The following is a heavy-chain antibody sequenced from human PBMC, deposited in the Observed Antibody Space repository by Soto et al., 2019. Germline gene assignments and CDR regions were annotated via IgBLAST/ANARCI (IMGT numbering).Heavy chain of an antibody. D-gene: IGHD5-18*01. V-gene: IGHV1-69*01. CDR1: GGTFSSYA. Sequence: GXSVKGSCKASGGTFSSYAISWVRQAPVQGLEWMGGIIPIFGTANYAQKFQGRVTITADESTSTAYMELSSLRSEDTAVYYCARGGFADTAMAVTYYYGMDVWGQGTTVTV. J-gene: IGHJ6*02. CDR3: ARGGFADTAMAVTYYYGMDV. CDR2: IIPIFGTA.